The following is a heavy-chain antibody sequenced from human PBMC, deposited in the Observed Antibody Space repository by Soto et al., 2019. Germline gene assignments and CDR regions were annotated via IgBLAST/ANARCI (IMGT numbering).Heavy chain of an antibody. V-gene: IGHV1-69*13. CDR2: IIPIFGTA. CDR1: GATFNSIA. J-gene: IGHJ4*02. Sequence: ASVKVSCKSSGATFNSIAFTWVRHAPGQGLEWMGGIIPIFGTANYAQKFQGRVTITADESTSTAYMELSSLRSEDTAVYYCAKGPSGYDDDYWGQGTLVTVSS. D-gene: IGHD3-22*01. CDR3: AKGPSGYDDDY.